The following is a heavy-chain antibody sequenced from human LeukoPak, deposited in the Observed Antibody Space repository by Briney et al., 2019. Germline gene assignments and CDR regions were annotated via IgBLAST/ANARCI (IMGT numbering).Heavy chain of an antibody. V-gene: IGHV4-59*08. D-gene: IGHD3-9*01. CDR3: ARLRLYSYYDILTGSQGDAFDI. Sequence: SETLSLTCTVSGGSISSYYWSWIRQPPGKGLEWIGYIYYSGSTSYNPSLKSRVTISVDTSKNQFSLKLSSVTAADTAVYYCARLRLYSYYDILTGSQGDAFDIWGQGTMVTVSS. J-gene: IGHJ3*02. CDR1: GGSISSYY. CDR2: IYYSGST.